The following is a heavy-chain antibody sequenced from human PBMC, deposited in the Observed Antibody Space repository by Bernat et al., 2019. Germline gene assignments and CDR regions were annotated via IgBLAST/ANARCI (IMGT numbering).Heavy chain of an antibody. D-gene: IGHD6-6*01. Sequence: EVQMVESGGGLVKPGGSLRLSCATSGFTFTWTWMSWVRQAPGKGLEWVGHIKRKSDGGTTDYAEPVKGRITISRDDSKNTLYLEMNSLKTEDTAVYYCATEGQYSSSAGTYFEHWGQGTLVTVSS. V-gene: IGHV3-15*01. CDR3: ATEGQYSSSAGTYFEH. CDR1: GFTFTWTW. J-gene: IGHJ4*02. CDR2: IKRKSDGGTT.